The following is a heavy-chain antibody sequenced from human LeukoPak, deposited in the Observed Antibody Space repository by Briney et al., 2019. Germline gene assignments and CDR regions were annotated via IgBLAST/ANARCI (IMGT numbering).Heavy chain of an antibody. CDR2: ISSSSSYI. CDR1: GFTFSSYS. CDR3: ASPGYSSGGHDY. D-gene: IGHD6-25*01. Sequence: GGSLRLSCAASGFTFSSYSMNWVRQAPGKGLEWVSSISSSSSYIYYADSVKGRFTISRDNAKNSLYLQMNSLRAEDTAVYYCASPGYSSGGHDYWGQGTPVTVSS. V-gene: IGHV3-21*01. J-gene: IGHJ4*02.